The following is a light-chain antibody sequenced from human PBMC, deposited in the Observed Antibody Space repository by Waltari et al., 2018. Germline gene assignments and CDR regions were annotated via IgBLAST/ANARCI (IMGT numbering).Light chain of an antibody. Sequence: DIQMTQSPSSLSASVGDRVTITCRASQGISYSLAWYQQKPGKAPKLLLYDAFTLKSGGPSKFTGSVSGADYALTISSLQPQDFATYYCQQYFVNPGFGPWTKLEI. J-gene: IGKJ2*01. CDR1: QGISYS. CDR2: DAF. V-gene: IGKV1-NL1*01. CDR3: QQYFVNPG.